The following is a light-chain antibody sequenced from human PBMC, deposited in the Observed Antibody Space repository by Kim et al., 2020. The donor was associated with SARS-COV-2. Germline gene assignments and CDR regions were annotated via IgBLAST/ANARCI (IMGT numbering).Light chain of an antibody. J-gene: IGKJ4*01. V-gene: IGKV1D-12*01. CDR2: AAS. CDR1: QGIGTW. CDR3: QKTNSFPLT. Sequence: SASVGDRVTITCRASQGIGTWLAWYHQRPGKAPELLIYAASTLQSGVPSRFSGSGSETDFTLTISSLQPEDFGTYFCQKTNSFPLTFGGGTKLEI.